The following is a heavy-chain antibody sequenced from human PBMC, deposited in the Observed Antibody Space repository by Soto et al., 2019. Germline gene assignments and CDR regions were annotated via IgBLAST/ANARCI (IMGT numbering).Heavy chain of an antibody. CDR3: ASRGGHDALEL. CDR2: ILPVFGTT. Sequence: QVQLVQSGTEVKKPGSSVKVSCKASGGTFISYTFNWVRQAPGQGLEWMGEILPVFGTTNYAPKFQGRVAFTADAATATGYMELYSLRSEDTALYYCASRGGHDALELWGLGTMITVSS. D-gene: IGHD5-12*01. J-gene: IGHJ3*01. CDR1: GGTFISYT. V-gene: IGHV1-69*01.